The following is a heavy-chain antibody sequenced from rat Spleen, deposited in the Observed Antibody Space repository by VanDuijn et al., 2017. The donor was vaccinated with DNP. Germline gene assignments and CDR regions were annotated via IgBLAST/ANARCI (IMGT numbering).Heavy chain of an antibody. D-gene: IGHD1-5*01. CDR2: MSSTGIT. CDR1: GYPIISNY. Sequence: EVQLQESGPGLVKPSQSLSLTCSVTGYPIISNYWGWIRKFPGDKMEWIGHMSSTGITGYNPSLKSRISITRDTSKNQFFLQLNSVTTEDTATYYCARWYNYCDYWGQGVMVTVSS. V-gene: IGHV3-1*01. CDR3: ARWYNYCDY. J-gene: IGHJ2*01.